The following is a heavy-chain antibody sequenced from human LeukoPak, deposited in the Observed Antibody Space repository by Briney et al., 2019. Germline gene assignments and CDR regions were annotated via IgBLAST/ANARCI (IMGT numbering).Heavy chain of an antibody. Sequence: SGGSLRLSCAASGFTFSTYAMTWVRQAPGKGLEWVSLISGSGGSTYYADSVKGRFTISRDNSKNTLYLQMNSLRAEDTAVYYCAKDNGDVYYYYYMDVWGKGTTVTISS. D-gene: IGHD7-27*01. CDR1: GFTFSTYA. J-gene: IGHJ6*03. CDR3: AKDNGDVYYYYYMDV. V-gene: IGHV3-23*01. CDR2: ISGSGGST.